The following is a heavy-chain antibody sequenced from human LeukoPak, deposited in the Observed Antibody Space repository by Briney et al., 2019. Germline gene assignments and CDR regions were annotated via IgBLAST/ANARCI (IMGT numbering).Heavy chain of an antibody. CDR2: IRSKAYGETA. CDR1: GLTFGDYA. V-gene: IGHV3-49*03. J-gene: IGHJ4*02. Sequence: GGSLRLSCTASGLTFGDYAMSWIRQAPGKGLEWVGFIRSKAYGETADYAASVKGRFTISRDDSKAIAYLQMNSLKTEDTAVYHCTRDRGAYNLYDYWGQGTLVTVSS. D-gene: IGHD1-1*01. CDR3: TRDRGAYNLYDY.